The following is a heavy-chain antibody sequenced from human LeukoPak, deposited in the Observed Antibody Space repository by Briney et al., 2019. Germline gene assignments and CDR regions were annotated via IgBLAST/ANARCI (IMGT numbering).Heavy chain of an antibody. V-gene: IGHV3-23*01. D-gene: IGHD6-19*01. CDR2: ISGSGGST. CDR1: GFTFSSYA. Sequence: GGSLRLSCAASGFTFSSYAMSWVRQAPGKGLEWVSAISGSGGSTYYADSVKGRFAISRDNSKNTLYLQMNSLRAEDTAVYYCAKDRGIAVAGHWDYWGQGTLVTVSS. J-gene: IGHJ4*02. CDR3: AKDRGIAVAGHWDY.